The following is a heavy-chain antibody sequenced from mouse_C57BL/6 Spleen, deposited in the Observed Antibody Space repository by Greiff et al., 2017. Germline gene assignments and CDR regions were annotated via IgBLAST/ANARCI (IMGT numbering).Heavy chain of an antibody. D-gene: IGHD1-3*01. CDR2: IYPGDGDT. J-gene: IGHJ2*01. Sequence: VQLQQSGPELVKPGASVKISCKASGYAFSSSWMNWVKQRPGKGLEWIGRIYPGDGDTNYNGKFKGKATLTADKSSSTAYMQLSSLTSEDSAVYFCARGKWDRGDYWGQGTTPTGSS. CDR3: ARGKWDRGDY. V-gene: IGHV1-82*01. CDR1: GYAFSSSW.